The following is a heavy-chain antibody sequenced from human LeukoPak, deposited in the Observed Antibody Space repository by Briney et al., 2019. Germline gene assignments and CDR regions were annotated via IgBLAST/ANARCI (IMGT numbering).Heavy chain of an antibody. J-gene: IGHJ4*02. CDR1: GFTFSSYD. D-gene: IGHD3-16*02. V-gene: IGHV3-13*01. Sequence: PGGSLRLSCTVSGFTFSSYDMHWVRQGTGKGLEWVSAFTTAGDTYYRASVKGQFTISRENAKNSLYLQMNSLRAGDTAVYYCARVALSGSYHFDYWGQGTLVTVSS. CDR2: FTTAGDT. CDR3: ARVALSGSYHFDY.